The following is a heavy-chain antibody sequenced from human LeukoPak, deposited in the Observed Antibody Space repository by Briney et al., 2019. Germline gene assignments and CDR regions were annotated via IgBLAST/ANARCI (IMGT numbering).Heavy chain of an antibody. J-gene: IGHJ4*02. CDR1: GFTFSSYA. CDR3: ARQSSRWPYYFDF. CDR2: ISGSGGST. V-gene: IGHV3-23*01. D-gene: IGHD6-13*01. Sequence: GGSLRLSCAASGFTFSSYAMSWVRQAPGKGLEWVSAISGSGGSTYYADSVKGRFTISGDNSKNTLYLQMNSLRAEDTAVYYCARQSSRWPYYFDFWGQGTLVTVSS.